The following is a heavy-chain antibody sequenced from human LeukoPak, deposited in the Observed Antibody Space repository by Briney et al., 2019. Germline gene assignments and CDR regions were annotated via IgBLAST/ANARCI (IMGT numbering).Heavy chain of an antibody. J-gene: IGHJ3*02. Sequence: SETLSLTCTVSGGPISSSSYYWSWIRQPAGKGLEWIGRIHTSGSTNYNPSLKSRVTISVDTSKNQFSLKLSSVTAADTAVYYCARDSGYRSGGSCYVLNGFDIWGQGTMVTVSS. CDR1: GGPISSSSYY. V-gene: IGHV4-61*02. D-gene: IGHD2-15*01. CDR2: IHTSGST. CDR3: ARDSGYRSGGSCYVLNGFDI.